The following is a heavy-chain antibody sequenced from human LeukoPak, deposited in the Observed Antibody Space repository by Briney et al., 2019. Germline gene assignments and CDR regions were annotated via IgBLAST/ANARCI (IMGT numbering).Heavy chain of an antibody. V-gene: IGHV3-23*01. CDR1: GFTFDSYA. D-gene: IGHD6-13*01. CDR2: VSRFGGTT. J-gene: IGHJ5*02. CDR3: GKQVGSRWSNNGSDP. Sequence: PGGSLRLSCAASGFTFDSYAMSWVRQAPGKGLEWVSAVSRFGGTTYYADSAKGRFTISRDNSNNTVYLQMNSLRVGDTALYYWGKQVGSRWSNNGSDPWGQGTLVTVS.